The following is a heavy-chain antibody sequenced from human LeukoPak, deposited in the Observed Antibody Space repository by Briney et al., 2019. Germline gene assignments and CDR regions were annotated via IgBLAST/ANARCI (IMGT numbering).Heavy chain of an antibody. Sequence: GGSLRLSCAASGFTFSSYSMNWVRQAPGKGLEWVSSISSSSSYICYADSVKGRFTISRDNAKNSLYLQMNSLRAEDTAVYYCARQAPLWNWGQGTLVTVSS. CDR3: ARQAPLWN. V-gene: IGHV3-21*01. CDR2: ISSSSSYI. J-gene: IGHJ4*02. D-gene: IGHD3-3*01. CDR1: GFTFSSYS.